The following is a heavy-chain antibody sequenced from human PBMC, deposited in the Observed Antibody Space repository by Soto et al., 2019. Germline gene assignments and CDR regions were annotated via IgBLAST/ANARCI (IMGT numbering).Heavy chain of an antibody. CDR2: ISGSGGST. CDR3: AKDSRSDSSGYVDY. Sequence: PGGSLRLSCAASGFTFSSYAMSWVRQAPGKGLEWVSAISGSGGSTYYADSVKGRFTISRDNSKNTLYLQMNSLRAEDTAVYYCAKDSRSDSSGYVDYWGQGTLVTVSS. CDR1: GFTFSSYA. J-gene: IGHJ4*02. D-gene: IGHD3-22*01. V-gene: IGHV3-23*01.